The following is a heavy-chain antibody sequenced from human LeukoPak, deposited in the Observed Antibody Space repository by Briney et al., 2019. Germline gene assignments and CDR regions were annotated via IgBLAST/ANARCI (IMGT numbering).Heavy chain of an antibody. Sequence: GGSLRLSCAASGFTFNIYNMNWVRQAPGKGLEWVSYISGSSSSIYYADSVKGRFTISRDNAKNSLYLQMNSLRAEDTAVYYCARLSSGSYDYWGQGTLVTVSS. V-gene: IGHV3-48*01. D-gene: IGHD1-26*01. CDR2: ISGSSSSI. J-gene: IGHJ4*02. CDR3: ARLSSGSYDY. CDR1: GFTFNIYN.